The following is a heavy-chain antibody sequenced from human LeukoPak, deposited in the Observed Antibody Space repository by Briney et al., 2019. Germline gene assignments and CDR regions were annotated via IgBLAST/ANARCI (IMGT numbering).Heavy chain of an antibody. V-gene: IGHV3-21*01. J-gene: IGHJ6*02. CDR3: ASLGGSPLQYPPIFYYYYGMDV. CDR2: ISSSSSYI. CDR1: GFTFSSYS. D-gene: IGHD4-4*01. Sequence: PGGSLRLSCAASGFTFSSYSMNWVRQAPGKGLEWVSSISSSSSYIYYADSVKGRFTISRDNAKNSLYLQMNSLRAEDTAAYYCASLGGSPLQYPPIFYYYYGMDVWGQGTTVTVSS.